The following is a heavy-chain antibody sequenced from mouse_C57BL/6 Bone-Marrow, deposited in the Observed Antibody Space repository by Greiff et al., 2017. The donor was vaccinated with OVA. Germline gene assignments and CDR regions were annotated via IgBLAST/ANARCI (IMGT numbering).Heavy chain of an antibody. V-gene: IGHV1-82*01. CDR1: GYAFSSSW. CDR2: IYPGDGDT. CDR3: ARRGWLLRRFAY. Sequence: QVQLKQSGPELVKPGASVKISCKASGYAFSSSWMNWVKQRPGKGLEWIGRIYPGDGDTNYNGKFKGKATLTADKSSSTAYMQLSSLTSEDSAVYYCARRGWLLRRFAYWGQGTLVTVSA. J-gene: IGHJ3*01. D-gene: IGHD2-3*01.